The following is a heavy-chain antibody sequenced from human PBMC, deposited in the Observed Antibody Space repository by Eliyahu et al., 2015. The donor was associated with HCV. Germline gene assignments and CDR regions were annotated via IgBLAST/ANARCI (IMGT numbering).Heavy chain of an antibody. J-gene: IGHJ3*02. D-gene: IGHD4-17*01. CDR1: GFTFXDXY. CDR3: ARDVSRSTVAFDM. CDR2: ISSSGGTI. Sequence: QVQLVESGGGLVKPGGXLXLXCAASGFTFXDXYMNWIRQAPGKGLEWVSYISSSGGTIYYADSVKGRFTISRDNAKNSLYLQMNSLRAEDTAVYFCARDVSRSTVAFDMWGQGTTVTVSS. V-gene: IGHV3-11*01.